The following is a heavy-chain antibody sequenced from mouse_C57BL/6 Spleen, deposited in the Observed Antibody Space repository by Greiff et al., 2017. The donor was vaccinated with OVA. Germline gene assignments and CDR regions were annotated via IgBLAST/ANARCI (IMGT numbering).Heavy chain of an antibody. V-gene: IGHV3-6*01. CDR1: GYSITSGYY. CDR3: ARDDDYDEDYYAMDY. Sequence: EVQLQESGPGLVKPSQSLSLTCSVTGYSITSGYYWNWIRQFPGNKLEWMGYISYDGSNNYNPSLKNRISITRDTSKNQFFLKLNSVTTEDTATYYCARDDDYDEDYYAMDYWGQGTSVTVSS. J-gene: IGHJ4*01. CDR2: ISYDGSN. D-gene: IGHD2-4*01.